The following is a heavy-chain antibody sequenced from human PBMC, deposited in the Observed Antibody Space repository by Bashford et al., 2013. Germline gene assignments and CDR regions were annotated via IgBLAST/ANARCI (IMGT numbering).Heavy chain of an antibody. CDR2: IIPIFGTA. J-gene: IGHJ6*02. D-gene: IGHD2-21*02. Sequence: SVKVSCKASGGTFSSYAISWVRQAPGQGLEWMGGIIPIFGTANYAQKFQGRVTITADESTSTAYMELSSVRSDDTAVYYCARAKGLRGYYFYYGLDVWGQGTSVTVSS. CDR1: GGTFSSYA. V-gene: IGHV1-69*13. CDR3: ARAKGLRGYYFYYGLDV.